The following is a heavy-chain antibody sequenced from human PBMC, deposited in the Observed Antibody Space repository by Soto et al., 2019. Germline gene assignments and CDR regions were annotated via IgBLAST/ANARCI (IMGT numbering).Heavy chain of an antibody. J-gene: IGHJ6*02. CDR1: GGTFSSYA. Sequence: QVQLVQSGAEVKKPGSSVKVSCKASGGTFSSYAISWVRQAPGQGLEWMGGIIPIFGTANYAQKFQGRVTITADQSTSAAYMELSSLRSEDTAVYYCVRVRVTTDLGYYYYGMDVWGQGTTVTVSS. D-gene: IGHD4-4*01. CDR3: VRVRVTTDLGYYYYGMDV. V-gene: IGHV1-69*01. CDR2: IIPIFGTA.